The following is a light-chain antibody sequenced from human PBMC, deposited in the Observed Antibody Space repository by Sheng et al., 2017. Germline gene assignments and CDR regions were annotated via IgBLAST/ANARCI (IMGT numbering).Light chain of an antibody. CDR1: RNINTY. J-gene: IGKJ1*01. V-gene: IGKV1-39*01. CDR3: LQDYTFPWT. Sequence: DVQLTQSPSSRSASVGDRVTIACRASRNINTYLNWYQQIPGQAPKLLIYAAYTLQGGIPSRFSGSGSGTDFTLTISSLQPEDFATYYCLQDYTFPWTFGQGTKVEIK. CDR2: AAY.